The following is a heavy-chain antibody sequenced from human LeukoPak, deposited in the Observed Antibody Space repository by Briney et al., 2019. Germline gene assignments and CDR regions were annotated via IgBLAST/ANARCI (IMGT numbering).Heavy chain of an antibody. CDR3: AKERGGVATIISKAVHYFDY. Sequence: GGSLRLSCAASGFTFSSYSMNWVRQAPGKGLEWVSSISSSSSYIYYADSVKGRFTISRDNAKNSLYLQMNSLRAEDTAVYYCAKERGGVATIISKAVHYFDYWGQGTLVTVSS. D-gene: IGHD5-12*01. V-gene: IGHV3-21*01. CDR1: GFTFSSYS. CDR2: ISSSSSYI. J-gene: IGHJ4*02.